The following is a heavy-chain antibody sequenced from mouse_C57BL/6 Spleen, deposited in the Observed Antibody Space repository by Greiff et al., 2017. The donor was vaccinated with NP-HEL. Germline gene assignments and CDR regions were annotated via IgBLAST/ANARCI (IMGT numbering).Heavy chain of an antibody. V-gene: IGHV5-4*01. J-gene: IGHJ4*01. Sequence: EVHLVESGGGLVKPGGSLKLSCAASGFTFSSYAMSWVRQTPEKRLEWVATISDGGSYTYYPDNVKGRFTISRDNAKNNLYLQMSHLKSEDTAMYYCARDGELDAMDYWGQGTSVTVSS. D-gene: IGHD4-1*01. CDR1: GFTFSSYA. CDR3: ARDGELDAMDY. CDR2: ISDGGSYT.